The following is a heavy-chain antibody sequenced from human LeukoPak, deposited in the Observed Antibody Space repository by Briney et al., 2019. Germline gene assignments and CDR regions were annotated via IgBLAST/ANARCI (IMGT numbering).Heavy chain of an antibody. D-gene: IGHD3-22*01. CDR1: GGSISSYY. J-gene: IGHJ3*02. CDR3: ARYDYYDSSGLPLDAFDI. CDR2: IYTSGST. Sequence: PSETLSLTCTVSGGSISSYYWSWIRQPAGKGLEWIGRIYTSGSTNYNPSLKSRVTISVDKSKNQFSLKLSSVTAADTAMYYCARYDYYDSSGLPLDAFDIWGQGTMVTVSS. V-gene: IGHV4-4*07.